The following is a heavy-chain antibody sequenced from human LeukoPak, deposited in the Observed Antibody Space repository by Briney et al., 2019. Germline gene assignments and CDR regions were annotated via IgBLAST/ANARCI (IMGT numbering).Heavy chain of an antibody. CDR3: ARAPCSSTSCYSLN. Sequence: PGGSLRLSCAASGFTVSSNYMSWVRQAPGKGLEGVSIIYTGGSTYYADSVKGRFTISRDNSKNTLYLQMNSLTAEDTAVYYCARAPCSSTSCYSLNWGQGTLVTVSS. J-gene: IGHJ4*02. CDR1: GFTVSSNY. V-gene: IGHV3-53*01. CDR2: IYTGGST. D-gene: IGHD2-2*02.